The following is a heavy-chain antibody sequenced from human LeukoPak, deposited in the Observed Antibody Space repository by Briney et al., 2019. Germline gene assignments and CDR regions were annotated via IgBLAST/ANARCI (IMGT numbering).Heavy chain of an antibody. CDR1: GFTFRNDA. J-gene: IGHJ4*02. Sequence: GGSLRLSCAASGFTFRNDALLWARQAPGKGLEWVSVISSGGSVKYYVDSVEGRFSISRDDSKNTLYLQMNSLRPEDTAMYYCARGADYGDYPRVFDSWGQGTLVTVSS. CDR2: ISSGGSVK. V-gene: IGHV3-30*04. D-gene: IGHD4-17*01. CDR3: ARGADYGDYPRVFDS.